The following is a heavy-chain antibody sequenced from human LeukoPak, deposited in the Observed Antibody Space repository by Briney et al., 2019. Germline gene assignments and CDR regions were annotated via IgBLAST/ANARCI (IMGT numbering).Heavy chain of an antibody. J-gene: IGHJ6*02. CDR1: GYTFTSYG. CDR2: ISAYNGGT. CDR3: ARDGHDAGYYYDSSGYPYGMDV. V-gene: IGHV1-18*01. Sequence: ASVKVSCKASGYTFTSYGISWVRQAPGQGLEWMGWISAYNGGTNYAQKLQGRVTMTTDTSTSTAYMELRSLRSDDTAVYYCARDGHDAGYYYDSSGYPYGMDVWGQGTTVTVSS. D-gene: IGHD3-22*01.